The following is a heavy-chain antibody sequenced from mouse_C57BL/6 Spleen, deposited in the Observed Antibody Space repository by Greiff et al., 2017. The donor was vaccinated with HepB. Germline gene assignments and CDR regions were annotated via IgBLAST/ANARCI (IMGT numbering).Heavy chain of an antibody. CDR1: GFTFSNYW. J-gene: IGHJ4*01. D-gene: IGHD1-1*01. CDR2: IRLKSDNYAT. Sequence: EVMLVESGGGLVQPGGSMKLSCVASGFTFSNYWMNWVRQSPEKGLEWVAQIRLKSDNYATHYAESVKGRFTISRDDSKSSVYLQMNNLRAEDTGIYYCTVGLNYGYAMDYWGQGTSVTVSS. CDR3: TVGLNYGYAMDY. V-gene: IGHV6-3*01.